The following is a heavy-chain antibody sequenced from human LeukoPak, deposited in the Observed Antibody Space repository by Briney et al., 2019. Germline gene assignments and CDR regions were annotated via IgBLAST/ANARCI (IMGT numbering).Heavy chain of an antibody. J-gene: IGHJ6*03. V-gene: IGHV4-59*01. CDR2: IYYSGST. CDR3: ARAFYPGYYSYMAV. Sequence: SETLSLTCTVSGGSLSPYYWSWIRQPPGKGLEWIGYIYYSGSTNYNPSLKSRVTISVDTSKNQFSLKLSSVTAADTGVYYCARAFYPGYYSYMAVWGKGTTVTVSS. D-gene: IGHD3-3*02. CDR1: GGSLSPYY.